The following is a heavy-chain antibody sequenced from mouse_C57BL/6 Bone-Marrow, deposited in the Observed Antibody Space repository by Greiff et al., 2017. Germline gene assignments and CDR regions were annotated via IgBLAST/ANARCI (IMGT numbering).Heavy chain of an antibody. CDR2: IYPGSGST. CDR1: GYTFTSYW. Sequence: QVQLQQPGAELVKPGASVKMSCKASGYTFTSYWITWVKQRPGQGLEWIGDIYPGSGSTNYNEKFKSKATLTVDTSSSKAYLQLSSLTSEDSAVYYCARPYYSNYWYFDVWGTGTTVTVSS. J-gene: IGHJ1*03. D-gene: IGHD2-5*01. V-gene: IGHV1-55*01. CDR3: ARPYYSNYWYFDV.